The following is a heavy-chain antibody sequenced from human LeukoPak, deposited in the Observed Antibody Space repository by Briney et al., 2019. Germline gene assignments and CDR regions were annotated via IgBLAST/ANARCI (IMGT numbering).Heavy chain of an antibody. J-gene: IGHJ5*02. Sequence: SQTLSLTCTVSGGSISSGDYYWSWIRQPPGKGLEWVGYIYYSGSTYYNPALKSRITISVDTSKNQFSLKLSSVTAADTAVYYCARDLRSGSGSYYHNWFDPWGQGTLVTVSS. D-gene: IGHD3-10*01. V-gene: IGHV4-30-4*01. CDR2: IYYSGST. CDR1: GGSISSGDYY. CDR3: ARDLRSGSGSYYHNWFDP.